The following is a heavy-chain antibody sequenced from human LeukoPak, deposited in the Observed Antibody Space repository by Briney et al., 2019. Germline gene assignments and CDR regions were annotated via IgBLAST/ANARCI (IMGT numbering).Heavy chain of an antibody. CDR3: AREPYYYTSGSRHFDY. CDR1: GFAFNSHS. Sequence: GGSLRLSCAAAGFAFNSHSMNWVGQAPGKGLEWISYISSTSSTIYYADSVRGRLTISRDNAKNSLYLQMNSLRAEDTAVYYCAREPYYYTSGSRHFDYWGQGTLVTVSS. J-gene: IGHJ4*02. CDR2: ISSTSSTI. D-gene: IGHD3-10*01. V-gene: IGHV3-48*01.